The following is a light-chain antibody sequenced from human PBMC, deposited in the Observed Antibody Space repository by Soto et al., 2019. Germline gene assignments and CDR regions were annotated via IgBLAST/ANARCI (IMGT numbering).Light chain of an antibody. CDR2: DAS. CDR3: QQRSNCPWT. Sequence: EIVLTQSPATLSLSPGERATLSCRASQSVSNFLAWYQQKPGQAPRLLISDASNRATGIPGRFSGSGSGTDFSLTIISLVPEDFSVFYCQQRSNCPWTFGQGTKVEIK. CDR1: QSVSNF. V-gene: IGKV3-11*01. J-gene: IGKJ1*01.